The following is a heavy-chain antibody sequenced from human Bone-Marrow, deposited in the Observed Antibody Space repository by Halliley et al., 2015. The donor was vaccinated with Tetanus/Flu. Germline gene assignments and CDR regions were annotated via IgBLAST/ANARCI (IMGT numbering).Heavy chain of an antibody. V-gene: IGHV4-59*08. D-gene: IGHD1-26*01. J-gene: IGHJ3*01. CDR2: VHHSGSP. CDR3: ARRGRRSEAFDV. CDR1: GDSISPYY. Sequence: TLSLTCTVSGDSISPYYWSWIRQPPGKRLEWIGHVHHSGSPNYNPSLKSRVTISVDTSKNQFSLKLSSVTATDTAVYYCARRGRRSEAFDVWAQGTSVSASS.